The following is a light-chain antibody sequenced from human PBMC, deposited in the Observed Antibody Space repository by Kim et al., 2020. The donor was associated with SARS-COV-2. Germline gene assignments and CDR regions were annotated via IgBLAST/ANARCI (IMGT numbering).Light chain of an antibody. CDR3: YSGADNNRV. CDR2: KDS. Sequence: SYELTQPSSVSVSPGQTARITCSGDILKKKYARWFQQKPGQAPVLLIYKDSERPSGIPERFSASSSGTTVTLTISGAQAEDEADYYCYSGADNNRV. J-gene: IGLJ3*02. V-gene: IGLV3-27*01. CDR1: ILKKKY.